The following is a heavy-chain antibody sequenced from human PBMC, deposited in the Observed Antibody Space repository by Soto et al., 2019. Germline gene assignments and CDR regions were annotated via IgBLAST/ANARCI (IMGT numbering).Heavy chain of an antibody. D-gene: IGHD6-13*01. J-gene: IGHJ6*02. V-gene: IGHV4-31*01. CDR1: GGSISSGGYY. Sequence: QVQLQESGPGLVKPSQTLSLTCTVSGGSISSGGYYWSWIRQHPGKGLEWIGYIYYSGSTYYNPSLKSQVTIXXDXSTXQFSLKLSSVTAADTAVYYCASAGIAAAGNYGMDVWGQGTTVTVSS. CDR3: ASAGIAAAGNYGMDV. CDR2: IYYSGST.